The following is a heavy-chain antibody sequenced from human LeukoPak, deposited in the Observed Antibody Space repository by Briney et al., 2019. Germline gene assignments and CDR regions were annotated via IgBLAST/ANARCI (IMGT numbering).Heavy chain of an antibody. D-gene: IGHD3-22*01. J-gene: IGHJ4*02. Sequence: SETLSLTCTVSGGSISSYYWGWIRQPPGKGLEWIGSIYHSGSTYYNPSLKSRVTISVDTSKNQFSLKLSSVTAADTAVYYCARGTYYDSSDLFDYWGQGTLVTVSS. V-gene: IGHV4-38-2*02. CDR2: IYHSGST. CDR3: ARGTYYDSSDLFDY. CDR1: GGSISSYY.